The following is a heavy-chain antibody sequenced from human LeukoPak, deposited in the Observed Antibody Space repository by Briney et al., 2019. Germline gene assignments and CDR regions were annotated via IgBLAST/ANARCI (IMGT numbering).Heavy chain of an antibody. Sequence: GGSLRLSCAASGFTFSDYYMSWIRQAPGKGLEWVSYISSSGSTIYYADSVKGRFTISRDNAKNSLYLQMNSLRAEDTAVYYCARDLDNYYYYMDVWGKGTTVTVSS. CDR1: GFTFSDYY. CDR3: ARDLDNYYYYMDV. V-gene: IGHV3-11*04. J-gene: IGHJ6*03. D-gene: IGHD3/OR15-3a*01. CDR2: ISSSGSTI.